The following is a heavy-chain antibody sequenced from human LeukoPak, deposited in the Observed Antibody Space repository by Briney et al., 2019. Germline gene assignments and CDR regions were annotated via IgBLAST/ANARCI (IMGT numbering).Heavy chain of an antibody. D-gene: IGHD6-19*01. CDR1: GFTFSSYG. CDR3: ARAMSEYSSGWYEDY. Sequence: PGGSLRLSCAASGFTFSSYGMHWVRQAPGKGLEWVSVIYSGGNAYYADSVKGRFTISRDNSKNTVYLQMNSLRAEDTAVYYCARAMSEYSSGWYEDYWGQGTLVTVSS. CDR2: IYSGGNA. V-gene: IGHV3-66*01. J-gene: IGHJ4*02.